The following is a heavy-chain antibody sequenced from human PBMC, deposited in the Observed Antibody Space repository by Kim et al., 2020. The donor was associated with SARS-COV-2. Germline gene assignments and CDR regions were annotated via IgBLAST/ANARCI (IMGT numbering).Heavy chain of an antibody. D-gene: IGHD3-10*01. CDR3: ARGGGPSYGSGSYLYNWFDP. V-gene: IGHV1-46*01. CDR1: GYTFTSYY. CDR2: INPSGGST. J-gene: IGHJ5*02. Sequence: ASVKVSCKASGYTFTSYYMHWVRQAPGQGLEWMGIINPSGGSTTYAQKFQSRVTMTRDTSTSTVYMELSSLRSEDTAVYYCARGGGPSYGSGSYLYNWFDPCGQGTLGTVSS.